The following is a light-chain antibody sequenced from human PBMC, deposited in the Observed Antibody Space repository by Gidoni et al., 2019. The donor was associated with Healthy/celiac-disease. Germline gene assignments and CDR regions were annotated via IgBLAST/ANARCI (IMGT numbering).Light chain of an antibody. CDR2: AAS. J-gene: IGKJ1*01. Sequence: DIQMTQSPSSRSASVGDRVTITCRASQSISSYIKWYQQKPGKAPKLLIYAASSLQSGVPSRFSGSGSGTDFTLTISSLQPEDFATYYCQQSYSTPWTFGQGTKVEIK. CDR3: QQSYSTPWT. V-gene: IGKV1-39*01. CDR1: QSISSY.